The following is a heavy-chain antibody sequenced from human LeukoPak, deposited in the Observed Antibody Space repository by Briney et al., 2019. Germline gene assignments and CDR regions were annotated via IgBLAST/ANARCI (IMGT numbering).Heavy chain of an antibody. D-gene: IGHD4-17*01. J-gene: IGHJ4*02. CDR1: RGSIRNYY. Sequence: SETLSLTCTVSRGSIRNYYWSWIRQSPGKGLECIGYIYYSGSTNYNPSLKSRVSISVDTSKNQFSLKLTSVTPADTAVYYCARETVIASSYDYWGQGILVTVSS. CDR3: ARETVIASSYDY. V-gene: IGHV4-59*01. CDR2: IYYSGST.